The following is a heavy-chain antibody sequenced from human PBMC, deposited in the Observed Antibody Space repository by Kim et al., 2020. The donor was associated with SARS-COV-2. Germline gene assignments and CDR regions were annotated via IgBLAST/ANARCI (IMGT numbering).Heavy chain of an antibody. CDR3: ASLRGELIVN. Sequence: TIYYAASVKGRFTISRDNAKNSLYRQMTSLRAEDTAVYYCASLRGELIVNWGQGTLVTVSS. J-gene: IGHJ4*02. V-gene: IGHV3-48*03. D-gene: IGHD1-26*01. CDR2: TI.